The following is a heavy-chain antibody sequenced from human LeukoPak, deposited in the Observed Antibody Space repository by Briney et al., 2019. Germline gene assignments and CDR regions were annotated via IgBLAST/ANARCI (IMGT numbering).Heavy chain of an antibody. Sequence: GGSLRLSCAASGFTVDSNYLSWVRQAPGKGLEWVSTIYTGGNTYYAASVEGRFTISRDFSKNTVFLHMNSLRAEDTAMYYCARGDDSGYYDYFDYWGQGALVTVSS. CDR3: ARGDDSGYYDYFDY. CDR2: IYTGGNT. V-gene: IGHV3-53*01. D-gene: IGHD3-22*01. J-gene: IGHJ4*02. CDR1: GFTVDSNY.